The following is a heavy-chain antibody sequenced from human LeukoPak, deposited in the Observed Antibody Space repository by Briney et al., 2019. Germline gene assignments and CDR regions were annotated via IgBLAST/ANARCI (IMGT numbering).Heavy chain of an antibody. CDR3: ARALYYDFWSGYYTSYYYYGMDV. CDR2: INPSGGST. Sequence: ASVKVSCKASGYTFTSYDINWVRQAPGQGLEWMGIINPSGGSTSYAQKFQGRVTMTRDTSTSTVYMELSSLRSEDTAVYYCARALYYDFWSGYYTSYYYYGMDVWGQGTTVTVSS. V-gene: IGHV1-46*01. CDR1: GYTFTSYD. D-gene: IGHD3-3*01. J-gene: IGHJ6*02.